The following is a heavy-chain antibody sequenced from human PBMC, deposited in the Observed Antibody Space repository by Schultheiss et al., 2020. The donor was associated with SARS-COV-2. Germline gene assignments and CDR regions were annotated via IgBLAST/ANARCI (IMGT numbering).Heavy chain of an antibody. J-gene: IGHJ4*02. CDR3: ARHEALRFLTL. CDR1: GFTFSSNY. V-gene: IGHV4-59*08. D-gene: IGHD3-3*01. Sequence: GSLRLSCAASGFTFSSNYMSWVRQAPGKGLEWIGYIYYSGSTNYNPSLKSRVTISVDTSKNQFSLKLSSVTAADTAVYYCARHEALRFLTLWGQGTLVTVSS. CDR2: IYYSGST.